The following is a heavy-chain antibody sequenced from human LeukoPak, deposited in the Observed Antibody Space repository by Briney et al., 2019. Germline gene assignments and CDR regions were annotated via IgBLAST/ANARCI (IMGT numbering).Heavy chain of an antibody. CDR3: ARGSLPLAPEEY. V-gene: IGHV4-61*02. D-gene: IGHD1-14*01. CDR2: IYTSGST. J-gene: IGHJ4*02. Sequence: SETLFLTCTVSGGSISSGSYYWSWIRQPAGKGLEWIGRIYTSGSTNYNPSLKSRVTISVDTSKNQFSLKLSSVTAADTAVYYCARGSLPLAPEEYWGQGTLVTVSS. CDR1: GGSISSGSYY.